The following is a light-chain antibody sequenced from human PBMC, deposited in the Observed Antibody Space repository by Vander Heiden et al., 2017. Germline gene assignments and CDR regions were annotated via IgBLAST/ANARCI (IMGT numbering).Light chain of an antibody. CDR1: RTNIGRNT. Sequence: QSVLTKPHSASGPPGQRVTNSCSGSRTNIGRNTVTLYQQLPGTAPNLLFSNIDQRPSGVPDRFSASKSGTSASLAIIGLQSEDEADYYCAAWDDSLNGVVFGGGTKLTVL. J-gene: IGLJ3*02. V-gene: IGLV1-44*01. CDR3: AAWDDSLNGVV. CDR2: NID.